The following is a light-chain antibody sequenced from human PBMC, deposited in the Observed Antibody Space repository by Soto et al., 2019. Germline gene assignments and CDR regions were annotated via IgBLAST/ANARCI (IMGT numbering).Light chain of an antibody. J-gene: IGKJ4*01. Sequence: EIVLTQSPGTLSLSPGERATLSCRASQYVSTTFFAWYQQKPGQAPRLLIYGTSNRATGIPDRFSVSGSGTDFTLTISRPEPEDFAVYYCQQYGSSPLTFGGGTRMEIK. CDR3: QQYGSSPLT. CDR2: GTS. V-gene: IGKV3-20*01. CDR1: QYVSTTF.